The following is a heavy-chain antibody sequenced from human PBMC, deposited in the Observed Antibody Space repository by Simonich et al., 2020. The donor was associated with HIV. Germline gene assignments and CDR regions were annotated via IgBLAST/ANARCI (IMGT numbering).Heavy chain of an antibody. CDR1: GFTFSSYS. CDR2: ISSSSSYK. Sequence: EVQLVESGGGLVKPGGSLRLSCAASGFTFSSYSMNWVRQAPGKGLEWDSSISSSSSYKYYADSVKGRFTISRDNAKNSLYLQMNSRRAEDTAVYYCARDGRKGSSTSCSDYWGQGTLVTVSS. J-gene: IGHJ4*02. V-gene: IGHV3-21*01. CDR3: ARDGRKGSSTSCSDY. D-gene: IGHD2-2*01.